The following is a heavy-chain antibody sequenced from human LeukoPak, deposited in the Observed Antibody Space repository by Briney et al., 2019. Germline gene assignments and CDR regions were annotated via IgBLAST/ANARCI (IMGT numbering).Heavy chain of an antibody. Sequence: ASVKVSCKASGHTFTGHYMHWVRQAPGQGLEWMGWINPNSGGTNYAQKFQGRVTMTRDTSISTAYMELSRLRSDDTAVYYCARVRWLQHFDYWGQGTLVTVSS. CDR2: INPNSGGT. D-gene: IGHD5-24*01. J-gene: IGHJ4*02. V-gene: IGHV1-2*02. CDR3: ARVRWLQHFDY. CDR1: GHTFTGHY.